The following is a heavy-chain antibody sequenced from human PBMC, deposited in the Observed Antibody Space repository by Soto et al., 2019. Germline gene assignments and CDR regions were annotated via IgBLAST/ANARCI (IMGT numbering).Heavy chain of an antibody. CDR1: GYSISSGYY. Sequence: ETLSLTCAVSGYSISSGYYWGWIRQPPGKGLEWIGTIYHSGSTFHNPSLKSRVTISVDTSKNQFSLKLRSVTAADTAVYYCAVGYCSSTTCSREYFQHWGQGTLVTVSS. CDR3: AVGYCSSTTCSREYFQH. V-gene: IGHV4-38-2*01. J-gene: IGHJ1*01. CDR2: IYHSGST. D-gene: IGHD2-2*01.